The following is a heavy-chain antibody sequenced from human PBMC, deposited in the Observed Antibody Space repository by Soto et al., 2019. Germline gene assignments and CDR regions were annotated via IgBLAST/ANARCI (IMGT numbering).Heavy chain of an antibody. V-gene: IGHV3-48*04. CDR2: ISSTSSAI. Sequence: DVQLVESGGGLVQPGGSLTLSCAASGFTFGSYSMNWVRQAPGKGLEWVSYISSTSSAIWYADSLKGRFIISRDNAENSLYLQIHSLRAEDTAVYFCARGWGCSSGSCYFTSWGQGTLVTVSS. D-gene: IGHD2-15*01. J-gene: IGHJ5*02. CDR3: ARGWGCSSGSCYFTS. CDR1: GFTFGSYS.